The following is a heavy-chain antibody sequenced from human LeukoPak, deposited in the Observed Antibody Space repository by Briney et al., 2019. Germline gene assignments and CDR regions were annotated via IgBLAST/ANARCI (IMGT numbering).Heavy chain of an antibody. CDR2: IIPIFGTA. Sequence: GSSVKVSCKSSGGIFSSYAISWVRQAPGQGLEWMGGIIPIFGTANYAQKFQGRVTITADKSTSTAYMELSSLRSEDTAVYYCATSVHYHYYYYGMDVWGKGTTVTVSS. V-gene: IGHV1-69*06. CDR1: GGIFSSYA. D-gene: IGHD1-26*01. CDR3: ATSVHYHYYYYGMDV. J-gene: IGHJ6*04.